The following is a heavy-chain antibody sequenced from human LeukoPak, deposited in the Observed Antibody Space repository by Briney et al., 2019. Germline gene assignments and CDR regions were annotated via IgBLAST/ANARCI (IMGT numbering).Heavy chain of an antibody. Sequence: PGGSLRLSCAASGFXFSGYTMNWVRQTPGKGLEWVSSISSSSDYIYYADSVKGRFTISRDNSKDSLYLQMSSLRAEDTAVYYCARVWSMIREYVEYWGQGTLVTVSS. CDR1: GFXFSGYT. D-gene: IGHD3-10*01. CDR2: ISSSSDYI. V-gene: IGHV3-21*01. J-gene: IGHJ4*02. CDR3: ARVWSMIREYVEY.